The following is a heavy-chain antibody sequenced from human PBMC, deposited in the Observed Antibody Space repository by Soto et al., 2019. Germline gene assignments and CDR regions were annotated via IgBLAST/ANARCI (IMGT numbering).Heavy chain of an antibody. V-gene: IGHV2-26*01. CDR1: GFSLSNASMG. Sequence: QDTLKESGPVLVTPTETLTLTCTVSGFSLSNASMGVSWIRQSPGKALELLAHIFSYDENSYSTSMNSRLTIAKDTSKSQVVLTMTNMEPVDTATYYCAMATAIFAMVMFGYHYGRDAGGQGTTVTVSS. D-gene: IGHD3-3*01. CDR2: IFSYDEN. J-gene: IGHJ6*02. CDR3: AMATAIFAMVMFGYHYGRDA.